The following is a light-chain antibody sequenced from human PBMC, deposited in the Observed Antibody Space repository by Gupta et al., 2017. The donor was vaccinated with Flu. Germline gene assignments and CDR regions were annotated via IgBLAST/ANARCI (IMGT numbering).Light chain of an antibody. V-gene: IGKV2-30*01. CDR3: KQGSNWPYT. Sequence: VALGQRASIACRSSQTRVSSDGDSYLNWYQQRPGQAPRLLIYKVSNRDSGVPDRFSGSGSGTEFTLNISGVGAEDFGIYYCKQGSNWPYTFGRGTKVEIK. J-gene: IGKJ4*01. CDR1: QTRVSSDGDSY. CDR2: KVS.